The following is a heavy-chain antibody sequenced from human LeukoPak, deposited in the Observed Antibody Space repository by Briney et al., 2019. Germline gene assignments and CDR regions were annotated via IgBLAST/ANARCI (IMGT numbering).Heavy chain of an antibody. CDR2: IYHTGTT. CDR1: RGSIMTTHW. D-gene: IGHD4-23*01. CDR3: AAWGVDYGGNFDYSDY. V-gene: IGHV4-4*02. J-gene: IGHJ4*02. Sequence: PSETLPLTCTLSRGSIMTTHWWSWVRQPPGKGLEWIGEIYHTGTTNYSPSLKSRLTISVYQSRNQFSLRLSSVTAADTATYYCAAWGVDYGGNFDYSDYWGQGILVTVSS.